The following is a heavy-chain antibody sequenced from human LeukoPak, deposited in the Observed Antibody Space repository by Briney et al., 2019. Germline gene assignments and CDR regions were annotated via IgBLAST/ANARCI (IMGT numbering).Heavy chain of an antibody. CDR3: AKEPYVWGSYRSHAFDI. Sequence: GGSLRLSCAASGFTFSSYSMNWVRQAPGKGLEWVSFISSSRSYIYYADSVKGRFTISRDNAKNSVYLQMNSLRAEDTAVYYCAKEPYVWGSYRSHAFDIWGQGTMVTVSS. D-gene: IGHD3-16*02. J-gene: IGHJ3*02. V-gene: IGHV3-21*01. CDR2: ISSSRSYI. CDR1: GFTFSSYS.